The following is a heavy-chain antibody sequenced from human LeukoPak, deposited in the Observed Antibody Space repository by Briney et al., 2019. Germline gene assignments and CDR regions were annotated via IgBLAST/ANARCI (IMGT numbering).Heavy chain of an antibody. CDR2: IYTSGST. V-gene: IGHV4-61*02. CDR3: ASARDGYNRSY. D-gene: IGHD5-24*01. Sequence: SGTLSLACTVSGGSISSGSYYWRWIRQPAGKGLEWIGRIYTSGSTNYNPSLKSRVTISVDTSKNQFSLKLSSVTAADTAVYYCASARDGYNRSYWGQGTLVTVSS. J-gene: IGHJ4*02. CDR1: GGSISSGSYY.